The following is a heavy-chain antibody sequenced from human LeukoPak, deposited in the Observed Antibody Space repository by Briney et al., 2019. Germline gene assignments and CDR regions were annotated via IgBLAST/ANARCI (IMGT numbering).Heavy chain of an antibody. Sequence: GGSLRLSCAASGFTLSRSSMHWVRQAPGKGLEFVSAMSRNGRNTYYANSMKGRFTISRDISKNTLYLQMGSLRAEDTAVYYCARPSLNTGSYFDYWGQGILVSVSS. CDR1: GFTLSRSS. V-gene: IGHV3-64*01. D-gene: IGHD1-26*01. J-gene: IGHJ4*02. CDR2: MSRNGRNT. CDR3: ARPSLNTGSYFDY.